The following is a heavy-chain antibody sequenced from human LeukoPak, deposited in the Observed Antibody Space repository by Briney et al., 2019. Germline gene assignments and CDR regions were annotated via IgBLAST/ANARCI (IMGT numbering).Heavy chain of an antibody. Sequence: SQTLSLTCAISGDSVSSNSAAWNWIRQSPSRGLEWLGRTYYRSKWYNDYAVSVKSRITINPDTSKNQFSLKLSSVTAADTAVYYCATAGGGSYSYFDYWGQGTLVTVSS. J-gene: IGHJ4*02. V-gene: IGHV6-1*01. CDR3: ATAGGGSYSYFDY. CDR2: TYYRSKWYN. D-gene: IGHD1-26*01. CDR1: GDSVSSNSAA.